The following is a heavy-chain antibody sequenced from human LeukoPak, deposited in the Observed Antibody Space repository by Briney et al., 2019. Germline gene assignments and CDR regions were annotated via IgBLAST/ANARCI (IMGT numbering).Heavy chain of an antibody. CDR1: GGSISSSNW. CDR2: IYDTGST. J-gene: IGHJ4*02. V-gene: IGHV4-4*02. D-gene: IGHD2-2*01. Sequence: SGTLSLTCAVSGGSISSSNWWSWVRQPPGKGLEWIGEIYDTGSTKYNPSLKSRVTISVDKSKKQFSLKLSSVTAADTAVYYCARFACISTTCYSDYWGQGTLVTVSS. CDR3: ARFACISTTCYSDY.